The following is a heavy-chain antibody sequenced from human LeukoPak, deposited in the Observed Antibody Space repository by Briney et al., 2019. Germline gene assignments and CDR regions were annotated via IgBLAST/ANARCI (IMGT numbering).Heavy chain of an antibody. Sequence: PGGSLRLSCAASGFTFSSYEMNWVRQAPGKGLEWVSYISSSGSTIYYADSAKGRFTISRDNAKNSLYLQMNSLRAEDTAVYYCARGNLNYGGNSNYWGQGTLVTVSS. CDR1: GFTFSSYE. CDR3: ARGNLNYGGNSNY. V-gene: IGHV3-48*03. D-gene: IGHD4-23*01. CDR2: ISSSGSTI. J-gene: IGHJ4*02.